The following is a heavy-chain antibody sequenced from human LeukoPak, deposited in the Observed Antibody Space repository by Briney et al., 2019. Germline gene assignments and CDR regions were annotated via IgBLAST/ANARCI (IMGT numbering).Heavy chain of an antibody. D-gene: IGHD5-12*01. CDR2: ISAHNGYT. CDR1: GYPFTSYG. J-gene: IGHJ4*02. Sequence: ASVKLSCKASGYPFTSYGISWVRQAPGQGLEWMGWISAHNGYTNYAQKLQGRVTMTTDTSTSTVYMELRSLTSDDTAVYYCARDMTYEVDYWGQGTLVTVSS. V-gene: IGHV1-18*01. CDR3: ARDMTYEVDY.